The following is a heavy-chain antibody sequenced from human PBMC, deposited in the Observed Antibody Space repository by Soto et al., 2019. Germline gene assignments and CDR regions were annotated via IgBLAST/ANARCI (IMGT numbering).Heavy chain of an antibody. J-gene: IGHJ3*02. CDR2: INHSGST. V-gene: IGHV4-34*01. D-gene: IGHD3-16*02. CDR3: ARSSYPGDYVWGSYRLRAFDI. CDR1: GGSFSCYD. Sequence: PSETRARSWPVYGGSFSCYDWSWIRQPPGKGLEWIGEINHSGSTNYNPSLKSRVTISVDTSKNQFSLKLSSVTAADTAVYYCARSSYPGDYVWGSYRLRAFDIWGQGTMVTVSS.